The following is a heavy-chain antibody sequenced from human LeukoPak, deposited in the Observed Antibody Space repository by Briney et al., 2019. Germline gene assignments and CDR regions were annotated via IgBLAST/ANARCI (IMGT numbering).Heavy chain of an antibody. J-gene: IGHJ4*02. CDR1: GFTFSNAW. CDR2: IKSKTDGGTT. Sequence: GGSLRLSCAASGFTFSNAWMSWVRQAPGKGLEWVGRIKSKTDGGTTGYAAPVKGRFTISRDDSKNTLYLQMNSLKTEDTAVYYCTTPLYGDYVDYWGQGTLVTVSS. CDR3: TTPLYGDYVDY. V-gene: IGHV3-15*01. D-gene: IGHD4-17*01.